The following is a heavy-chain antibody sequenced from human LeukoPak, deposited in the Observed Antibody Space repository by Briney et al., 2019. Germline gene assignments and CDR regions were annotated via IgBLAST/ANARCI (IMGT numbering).Heavy chain of an antibody. J-gene: IGHJ4*02. CDR3: ATNTDYRFDY. V-gene: IGHV3-7*01. CDR1: GFPFSAHW. Sequence: GGSLRLSCATSGFPFSAHWMSWVRQAPGKGLEWVANIEKDGSDIHYADSVRGRFTISRDNTQTSQWLQMNSLRVEDTATYYCATNTDYRFDYWGQGILVTVSS. D-gene: IGHD3-16*01. CDR2: IEKDGSDI.